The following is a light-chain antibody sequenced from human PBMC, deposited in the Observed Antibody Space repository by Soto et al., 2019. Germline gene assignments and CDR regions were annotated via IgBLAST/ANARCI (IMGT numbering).Light chain of an antibody. CDR2: GGS. V-gene: IGKV3-20*01. Sequence: EIVLTQSPGTLSLSPGERATLSCRASQSFISDFLAWYQQKPGQAPRLPIYGGSSRATGIPDRFSGSGSGTDFTLIISRLEPDDFAVYYCQQYGSSPYTFGQGTKLEIK. CDR3: QQYGSSPYT. J-gene: IGKJ2*01. CDR1: QSFISDF.